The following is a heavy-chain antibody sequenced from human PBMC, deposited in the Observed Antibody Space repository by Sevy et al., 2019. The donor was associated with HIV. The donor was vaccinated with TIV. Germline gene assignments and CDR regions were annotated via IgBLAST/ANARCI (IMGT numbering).Heavy chain of an antibody. D-gene: IGHD1-1*01. CDR2: VYHSGTT. J-gene: IGHJ4*02. CDR3: ARVPVLLERPYYFDY. CDR1: DGSISSGYW. Sequence: SETLSLTCAASDGSISSGYWWSWVRQPPGKGLEWIGEVYHSGTTNYNPSLKSRVTISVDKSKNQFSLKLTSVTAADTAVYYCARVPVLLERPYYFDYWGQGTLVTVSS. V-gene: IGHV4-4*02.